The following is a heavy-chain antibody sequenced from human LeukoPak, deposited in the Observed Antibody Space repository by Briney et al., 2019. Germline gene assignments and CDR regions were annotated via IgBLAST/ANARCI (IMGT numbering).Heavy chain of an antibody. V-gene: IGHV4-30-2*01. CDR2: IYHSGST. D-gene: IGHD5-12*01. J-gene: IGHJ4*02. CDR1: GGSISSGGYS. CDR3: ARVSRWLGYYFDY. Sequence: SETLSLTCAVSGGSISSGGYSWSWIRQPPGKGLEWIGYIYHSGSTYYNPSLKSRVTISVDRSKNQFSLKLSSVTAAGTAVYYCARVSRWLGYYFDYWGQGTLVTVSS.